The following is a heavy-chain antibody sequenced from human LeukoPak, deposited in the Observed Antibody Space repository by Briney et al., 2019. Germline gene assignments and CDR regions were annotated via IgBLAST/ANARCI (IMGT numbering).Heavy chain of an antibody. CDR2: IYYTGST. Sequence: SETLSLTCAVSGGSINSSSYYWYWIRQSPEKGLEWIGSIYYTGSTYCNPSLKSRVTISVDTSKNQFSLNLSSVTAADTAVYYCARLYGSGFDYCGQGTLVTVSS. V-gene: IGHV4-39*01. CDR1: GGSINSSSYY. D-gene: IGHD6-19*01. J-gene: IGHJ4*02. CDR3: ARLYGSGFDY.